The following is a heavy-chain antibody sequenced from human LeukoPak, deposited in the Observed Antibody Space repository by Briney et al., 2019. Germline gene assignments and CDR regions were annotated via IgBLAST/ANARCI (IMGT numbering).Heavy chain of an antibody. J-gene: IGHJ4*02. V-gene: IGHV1-2*02. D-gene: IGHD3/OR15-3a*01. Sequence: ASVKVSCKASGYTFTSYDINWVRQATGQGLEWMGWINPNSGGTNYAQKFQGRVTMTRDTSISTAYMELSRLRSDDTAVYYCARDLKWARLDYYFDYWGQGTLVTVSS. CDR3: ARDLKWARLDYYFDY. CDR1: GYTFTSYD. CDR2: INPNSGGT.